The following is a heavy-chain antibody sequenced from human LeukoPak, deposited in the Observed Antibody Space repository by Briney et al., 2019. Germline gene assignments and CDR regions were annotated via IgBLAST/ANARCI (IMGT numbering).Heavy chain of an antibody. D-gene: IGHD2-2*01. CDR3: ARHQYQLTWVDYYYYGMDV. CDR1: GGTFSSYA. Sequence: SVKVSYKASGGTFSSYAIIWVRQAPGQGLEWMGGIIPIFGTANYPQKFQGRVTITADKSTSTAYMELSSLRSEDTAVYYCARHQYQLTWVDYYYYGMDVWGKGTTVTVSS. V-gene: IGHV1-69*06. CDR2: IIPIFGTA. J-gene: IGHJ6*04.